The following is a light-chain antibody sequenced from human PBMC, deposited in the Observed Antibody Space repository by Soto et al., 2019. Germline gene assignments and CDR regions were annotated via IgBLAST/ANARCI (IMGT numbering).Light chain of an antibody. J-gene: IGKJ1*01. Sequence: EIVLTQYPGTLSLSAGESATLSCRASQSVSSNLAWYQQKTGQAPRLLIYGASTRATGIPDRFSGSGSGTEFTLTISSLQSEDFAVYYCQKYNNWPKTFGQGTKVDIK. CDR3: QKYNNWPKT. V-gene: IGKV3-15*01. CDR2: GAS. CDR1: QSVSSN.